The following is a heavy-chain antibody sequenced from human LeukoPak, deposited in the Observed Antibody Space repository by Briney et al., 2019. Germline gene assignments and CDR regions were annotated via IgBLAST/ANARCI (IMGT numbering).Heavy chain of an antibody. CDR1: GFTFSSYS. CDR2: ISGSGSVS. CDR3: ARDGGFGFLAAFDI. Sequence: PGGSLRLSCAASGFTFSSYSMNWVRQAPGKVLEWISYISGSGSVSYYEDSVKGRFTISRDNAKNSLYLQMNSLRDEDAALYYCARDGGFGFLAAFDIWGQGTMVTVSS. J-gene: IGHJ3*02. V-gene: IGHV3-48*02. D-gene: IGHD3-10*01.